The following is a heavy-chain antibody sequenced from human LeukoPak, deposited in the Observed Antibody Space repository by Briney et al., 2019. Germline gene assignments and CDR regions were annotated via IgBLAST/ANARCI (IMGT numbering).Heavy chain of an antibody. D-gene: IGHD1-14*01. CDR1: GGSISSDY. J-gene: IGHJ4*02. CDR3: ARAPRYKYYFDY. V-gene: IGHV4-59*08. Sequence: PSETLSLTCTVSGGSISSDYWSWIRQPPGKALEWIGNIYHSGGTNYNPSLKSRVTISVDTSKNQFSLKLSSVTAADTAVYYCARAPRYKYYFDYWGQGTLVTVSS. CDR2: IYHSGGT.